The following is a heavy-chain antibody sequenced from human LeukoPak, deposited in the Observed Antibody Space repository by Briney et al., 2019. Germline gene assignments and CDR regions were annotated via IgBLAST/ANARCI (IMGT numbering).Heavy chain of an antibody. V-gene: IGHV1-18*01. D-gene: IGHD2-2*01. J-gene: IGHJ5*01. CDR3: ARDALSCSSTSCPLAS. CDR2: ISVYNGNT. Sequence: ASVKVSCKASGYTFTSYGISWVRQAPGQGLEWMGWISVYNGNTNYAQKLQGRVTMTTDTSTSTAYMELRSLRSDDTAVYYCARDALSCSSTSCPLASWGQGTLVTVSS. CDR1: GYTFTSYG.